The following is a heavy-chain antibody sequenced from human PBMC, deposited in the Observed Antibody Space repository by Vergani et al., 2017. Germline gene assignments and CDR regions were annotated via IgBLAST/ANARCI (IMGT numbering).Heavy chain of an antibody. D-gene: IGHD5-18*01. Sequence: EVPLVQSGAEVKKPGESLKISCKGSGYSFTSYWIGWVRQMPGKGLEWMGDVYPGDSDTRYSPSVQGQVPISADNPISTAYLQWRSLKGSDTAMYYCARPGVGTAMVPDCWGRGTLVTVSA. J-gene: IGHJ4*02. CDR1: GYSFTSYW. CDR3: ARPGVGTAMVPDC. V-gene: IGHV5-51*01. CDR2: VYPGDSDT.